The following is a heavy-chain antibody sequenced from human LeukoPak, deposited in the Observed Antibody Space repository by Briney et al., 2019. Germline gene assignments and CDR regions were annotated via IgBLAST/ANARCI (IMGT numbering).Heavy chain of an antibody. D-gene: IGHD2-15*01. Sequence: GGSLRFSCAASGFTFSSYWMHWVRQAPGKGLVWVSRINSDGSSTSYADSVKGRFTISRDNANNALYLQMNSLRAEDTAVYYCARSCSAGTCYVDYWGQGTLVTVSS. J-gene: IGHJ4*02. CDR3: ARSCSAGTCYVDY. CDR1: GFTFSSYW. CDR2: INSDGSST. V-gene: IGHV3-74*01.